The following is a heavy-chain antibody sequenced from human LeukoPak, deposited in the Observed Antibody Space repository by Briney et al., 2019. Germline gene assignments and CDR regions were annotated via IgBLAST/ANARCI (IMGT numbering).Heavy chain of an antibody. CDR1: GYTFTRYG. V-gene: IGHV1-18*01. CDR3: ARGQDVPDAFDI. CDR2: ISAYSGIT. J-gene: IGHJ3*02. Sequence: ASVTVSCKASGYTFTRYGISWVRQAPGQGLEWMGWISAYSGITNYAQKFQGRVTMTTDTSTSTAYMELRSLRSDDTAVYYCARGQDVPDAFDIWGQGTMVTVSS. D-gene: IGHD2-2*01.